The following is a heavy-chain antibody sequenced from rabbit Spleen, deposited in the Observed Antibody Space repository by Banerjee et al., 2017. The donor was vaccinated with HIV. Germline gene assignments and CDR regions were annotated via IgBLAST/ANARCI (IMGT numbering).Heavy chain of an antibody. CDR1: GVSFSSSSY. CDR2: IDSGSSGFT. D-gene: IGHD3-1*01. Sequence: QSLEESGGDLVKPGTSLTLTCTASGVSFSSSSYMCWVRQAPGKGLEWIACIDSGSSGFTYFATWAKGRFTCSKTSSTTVTLQMTRLTAADTATYFCVRDTWHFKLWGQGTLVTVS. V-gene: IGHV1S40*01. CDR3: VRDTWHFKL. J-gene: IGHJ4*01.